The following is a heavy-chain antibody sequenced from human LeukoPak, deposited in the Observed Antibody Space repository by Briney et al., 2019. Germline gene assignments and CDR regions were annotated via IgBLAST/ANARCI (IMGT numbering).Heavy chain of an antibody. Sequence: SETLSLTCAVYGGSVSGYYWSWIRQPPGNGLEWIGEINHSGSTNYNPSLKSRVTISVDTSKNQFSLKLSSVTAADTAVYYCARHARGLWFGELLFLDCWGQGTLVTVSS. D-gene: IGHD3-10*01. CDR2: INHSGST. V-gene: IGHV4-34*01. CDR3: ARHARGLWFGELLFLDC. J-gene: IGHJ4*02. CDR1: GGSVSGYY.